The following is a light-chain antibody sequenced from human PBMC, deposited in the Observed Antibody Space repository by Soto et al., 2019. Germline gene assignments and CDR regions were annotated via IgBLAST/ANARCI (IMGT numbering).Light chain of an antibody. CDR2: EVS. J-gene: IGLJ3*02. Sequence: QSALTQPLSASGSPGRSVTISCTGTSSDVGGYKYVSWYQQHPGKAPKLMIYEVSQLPSGVPDRFSGSKSGNTASLTVSGLQAEDEADYDCSPYAGSNNLNVFGGGTKLTVL. V-gene: IGLV2-8*01. CDR1: SSDVGGYKY. CDR3: SPYAGSNNLNV.